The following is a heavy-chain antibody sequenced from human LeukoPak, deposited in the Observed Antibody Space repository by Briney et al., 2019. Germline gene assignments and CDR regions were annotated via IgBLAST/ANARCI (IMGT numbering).Heavy chain of an antibody. V-gene: IGHV3-9*01. D-gene: IGHD3-10*01. CDR3: AKGRHYYGSGSPFDY. CDR1: GFTFDDYA. CDR2: ISWNSGSI. J-gene: IGHJ4*02. Sequence: SGGSPRLSCAASGFTFDDYAMHWVRQAPGKGLEWVSGISWNSGSIGYADSVKGRFTISRDNAKNSLYLQMNSLRAEDTALYYCAKGRHYYGSGSPFDYWGQGTLVTVSS.